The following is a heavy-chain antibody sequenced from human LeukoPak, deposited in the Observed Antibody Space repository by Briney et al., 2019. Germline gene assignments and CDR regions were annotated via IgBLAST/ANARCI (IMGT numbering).Heavy chain of an antibody. CDR3: ARENWYLDY. J-gene: IGHJ4*02. CDR2: INADGSST. Sequence: PGGSLRLSCAASGFSFSKNWMHWVRQVPGKGLVCVSRINADGSSTGYADSVKGRFTISRDNAKNTLYLQMSSLRAEDTAVYYCARENWYLDYWGQGTLVTVSS. V-gene: IGHV3-74*01. D-gene: IGHD6-13*01. CDR1: GFSFSKNW.